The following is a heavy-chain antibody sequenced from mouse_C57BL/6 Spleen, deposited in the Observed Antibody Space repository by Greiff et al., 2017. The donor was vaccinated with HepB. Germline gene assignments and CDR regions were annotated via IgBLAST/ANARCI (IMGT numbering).Heavy chain of an antibody. CDR2: IHPNSGST. D-gene: IGHD2-3*01. V-gene: IGHV1-64*01. J-gene: IGHJ4*01. Sequence: QVQLQQPGAELVKPGASVKLSCKASGYTFTSYWMHWVKQRPGQGVEWIGMIHPNSGSTNYNEKFKSKATLTVDKSSSTAYMQLSSLTSVYSAVCYCARVDGYDAMDYWGQGTSVSVSS. CDR3: ARVDGYDAMDY. CDR1: GYTFTSYW.